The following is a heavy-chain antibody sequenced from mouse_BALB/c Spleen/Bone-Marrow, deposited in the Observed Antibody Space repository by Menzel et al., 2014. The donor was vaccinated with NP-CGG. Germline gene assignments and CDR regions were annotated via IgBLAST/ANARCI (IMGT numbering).Heavy chain of an antibody. CDR2: IHHSGST. CDR3: ARGENYGYDGFAY. Sequence: EVQLQESGPDLVKPSQSLSLTCTVTGYSIXSGYSWHWIRQFPGNKLEWMGYIHHSGSTNYNPSLKSRISITRDTSKNQFFLQLISVSTEDTATYYCARGENYGYDGFAYWGQGTLVTVSA. V-gene: IGHV3-1*02. D-gene: IGHD2-2*01. CDR1: GYSIXSGYS. J-gene: IGHJ3*01.